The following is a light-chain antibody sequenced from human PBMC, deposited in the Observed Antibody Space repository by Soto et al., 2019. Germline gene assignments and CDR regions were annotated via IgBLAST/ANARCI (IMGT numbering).Light chain of an antibody. J-gene: IGKJ3*01. Sequence: EIVLTQSPGTLSLSPGEGATLSCRASQSVSSSYLAWYQHKPGQAPRLLIYGASNRATGIPDRFSGSGSGTDFTLTISRLEPEDLAVYYCQRYGSSPRFTFGPGTKVDIK. CDR3: QRYGSSPRFT. V-gene: IGKV3-20*01. CDR2: GAS. CDR1: QSVSSSY.